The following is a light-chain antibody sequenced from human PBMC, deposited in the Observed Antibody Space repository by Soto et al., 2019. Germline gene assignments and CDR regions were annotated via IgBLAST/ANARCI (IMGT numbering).Light chain of an antibody. Sequence: EIVMTQSPVTLSVSPGERATLSCRASQNISRSLAWYQQKPGQGPSLLIYDTSTRATGVPARFSGSGSGTEFTLTISSLQSEDLATYYCQHYETSPPTVGRGTRLESK. J-gene: IGKJ5*01. CDR3: QHYETSPPT. CDR2: DTS. CDR1: QNISRS. V-gene: IGKV3-15*01.